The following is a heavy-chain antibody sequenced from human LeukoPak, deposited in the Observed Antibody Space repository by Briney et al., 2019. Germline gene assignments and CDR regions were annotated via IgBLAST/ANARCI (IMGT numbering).Heavy chain of an antibody. D-gene: IGHD1-1*01. CDR2: ISYDGSNK. Sequence: GGSLRLSCAASGFTFSSYAMHWVRQAPGKGLEWVAVISYDGSNKYYADSVKGRFTISRDNSKNTLYLQMNSLRSEDTAVYYCARGRTTDRHLPRSYYYYGMDVWGQGTTVTVSS. V-gene: IGHV3-30-3*01. CDR3: ARGRTTDRHLPRSYYYYGMDV. J-gene: IGHJ6*02. CDR1: GFTFSSYA.